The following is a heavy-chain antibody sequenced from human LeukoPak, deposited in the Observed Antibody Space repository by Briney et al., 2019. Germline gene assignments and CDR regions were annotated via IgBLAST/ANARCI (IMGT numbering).Heavy chain of an antibody. V-gene: IGHV3-21*01. CDR3: AREGGYSSSWTYFDY. J-gene: IGHJ4*02. Sequence: GGSLRLSCAASGFTFSSYSMNWVRQAPGKGLEWVSSISSSSSYIYYADSVKGRFTISRDNAKNSLYLQMNSLRAEDTAVYYCAREGGYSSSWTYFDYWGQGTLVTVSS. CDR1: GFTFSSYS. CDR2: ISSSSSYI. D-gene: IGHD6-13*01.